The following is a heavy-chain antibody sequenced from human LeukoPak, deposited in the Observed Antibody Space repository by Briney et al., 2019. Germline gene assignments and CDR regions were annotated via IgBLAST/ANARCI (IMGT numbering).Heavy chain of an antibody. J-gene: IGHJ4*02. Sequence: SETLSLTCAVYGGSFNGDYWSWVRQPPGEGLEWIAEINRSGSTNYNPSLKSRIAISMDTSKNQFSLRLSSVTAADTAVYYCARGVGATEDYWGQGTLVTVSS. CDR1: GGSFNGDY. CDR2: INRSGST. V-gene: IGHV4-34*01. CDR3: ARGVGATEDY. D-gene: IGHD1-26*01.